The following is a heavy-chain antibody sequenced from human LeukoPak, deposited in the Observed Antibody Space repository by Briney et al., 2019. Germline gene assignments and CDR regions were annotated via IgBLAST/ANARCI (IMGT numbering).Heavy chain of an antibody. V-gene: IGHV3-74*01. J-gene: IGHJ4*02. Sequence: PGGSLRLSCAASGFSFSNHRMSWVRQAPGKGLVWVSHINSDGSNTNYADSVKGRFTISRDNAKNTLYLQMNSLRVEDTAVYYCGRGELPAAVDCWGQGTLVTVSS. CDR2: INSDGSNT. CDR1: GFSFSNHR. D-gene: IGHD2-2*01. CDR3: GRGELPAAVDC.